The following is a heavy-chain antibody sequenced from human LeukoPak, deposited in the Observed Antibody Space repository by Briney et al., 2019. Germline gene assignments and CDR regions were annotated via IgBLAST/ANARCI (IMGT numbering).Heavy chain of an antibody. Sequence: PGGSLRLSCAASGFTFSSYWMHWVRQAPGKGLVWVSRINSDGSSTNSADSVKGRFTISRDNAKNTLYLQMNRLRAEDTAVYYCARVRGYIYGYNYWGQGTLVTVSS. D-gene: IGHD5-18*01. J-gene: IGHJ4*02. CDR1: GFTFSSYW. V-gene: IGHV3-74*01. CDR3: ARVRGYIYGYNY. CDR2: INSDGSST.